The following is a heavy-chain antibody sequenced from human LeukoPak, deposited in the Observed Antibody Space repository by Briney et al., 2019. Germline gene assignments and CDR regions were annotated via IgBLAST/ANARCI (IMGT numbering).Heavy chain of an antibody. D-gene: IGHD1-26*01. J-gene: IGHJ6*02. Sequence: SETLSLTCTVSGGSISSYYWSWIRQPPGKGLEWIGYIYYSGSTNYNPSLESRVTISVDTSKNQFSLKLSSVTAADTAVYYCARIRIEWELPGDYYYGMDVWGQGTTVTVSS. CDR2: IYYSGST. V-gene: IGHV4-59*01. CDR1: GGSISSYY. CDR3: ARIRIEWELPGDYYYGMDV.